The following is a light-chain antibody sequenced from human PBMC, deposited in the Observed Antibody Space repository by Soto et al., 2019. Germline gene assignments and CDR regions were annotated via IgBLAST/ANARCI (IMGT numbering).Light chain of an antibody. V-gene: IGKV1-27*01. CDR1: QDISNY. CDR2: SAS. Sequence: DIQMTQSPSSLSASVGDRITITCRASQDISNYLAWYQQKPGKVPKLLIYSASTLQSGVPSRFSDSGSGTDFTLTISSLQPEDVATYFCQKYNSALTFGQGTRLEIK. CDR3: QKYNSALT. J-gene: IGKJ5*01.